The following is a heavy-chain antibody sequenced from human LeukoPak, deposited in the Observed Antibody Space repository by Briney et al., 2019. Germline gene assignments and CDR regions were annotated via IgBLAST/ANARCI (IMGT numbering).Heavy chain of an antibody. Sequence: SETLSLTCTVSGGSISSYYWSWIRQPPGKGLEWIGYIYYIGSTNYNPSLKSRVTISVDTSKNQFSLKLSSVTAADTAVYYCARGGGLRYFDWLPTAGLDYWGQGTLVTVSS. CDR3: ARGGGLRYFDWLPTAGLDY. D-gene: IGHD3-9*01. V-gene: IGHV4-59*01. J-gene: IGHJ4*02. CDR2: IYYIGST. CDR1: GGSISSYY.